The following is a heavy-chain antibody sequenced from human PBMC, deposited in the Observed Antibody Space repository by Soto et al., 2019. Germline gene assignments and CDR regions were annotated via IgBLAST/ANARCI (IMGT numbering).Heavy chain of an antibody. CDR3: AKDKAIEVGPFDP. CDR1: GFTFSSYA. Sequence: EVQLLESGGGLEQRGGSLRLSCAVSGFTFSSYAMSWVRQAPGKGLEWVSAISGSGSSTYYADSVKGRFTISRDNSKNTMYLQMNSLRAEDTALYYCAKDKAIEVGPFDPWGQGTLVTVSS. CDR2: ISGSGSST. D-gene: IGHD3-22*01. J-gene: IGHJ5*01. V-gene: IGHV3-23*01.